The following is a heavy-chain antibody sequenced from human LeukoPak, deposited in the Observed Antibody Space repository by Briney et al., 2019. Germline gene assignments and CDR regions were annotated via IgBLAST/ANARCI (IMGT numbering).Heavy chain of an antibody. CDR3: ARGDFNYYYGLDV. CDR1: RYTFTSYY. CDR2: INPSGGST. J-gene: IGHJ6*02. Sequence: ASVKVSCKASRYTFTSYYMHWVRQAPGQGLEWMGIINPSGGSTSYAQRFQGRVTMTGDTSTSTVYMELSSLRSEDTAVYYCARGDFNYYYGLDVWGQGTTVTVSS. D-gene: IGHD3/OR15-3a*01. V-gene: IGHV1-46*01.